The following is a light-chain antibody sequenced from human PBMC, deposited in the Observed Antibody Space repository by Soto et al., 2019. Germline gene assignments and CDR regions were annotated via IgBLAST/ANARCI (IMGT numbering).Light chain of an antibody. J-gene: IGKJ5*01. V-gene: IGKV3-11*01. CDR1: QSVSRY. CDR2: DAF. CDR3: QKRSNWPIN. Sequence: EIVLTQSPVTLSLSPGERATLSCRASQSVSRYLAWYQQKPDQAPRLLIYDAFNRATGIPARFSGSGSGTDFTLTISSLEPEDFVVYYCQKRSNWPINFGQGTRLEIK.